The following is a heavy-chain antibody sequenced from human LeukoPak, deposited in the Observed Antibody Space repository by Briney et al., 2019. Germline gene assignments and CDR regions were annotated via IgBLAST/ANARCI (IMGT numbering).Heavy chain of an antibody. Sequence: QTLSLTCAISGDSVSSNRAGWNCIRHSPSRGLEWLGRTYYRSKWYNAFAPSVRNRITINPDTSKNQFSLQLSSVAPEDTAVYYCARERLHDYSRTLDYWGQGTLVTVSS. V-gene: IGHV6-1*01. CDR1: GDSVSSNRAG. CDR2: TYYRSKWYN. D-gene: IGHD4-11*01. CDR3: ARERLHDYSRTLDY. J-gene: IGHJ4*02.